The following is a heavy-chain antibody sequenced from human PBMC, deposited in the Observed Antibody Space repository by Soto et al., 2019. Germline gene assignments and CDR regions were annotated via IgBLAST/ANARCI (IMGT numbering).Heavy chain of an antibody. CDR1: GFTFSSYA. V-gene: IGHV3-23*01. CDR2: ISGSGDRT. CDR3: AKGVLVGGTPHRYFDY. J-gene: IGHJ4*02. Sequence: PGGSLRLSCAASGFTFSSYAMSWVRQAPGKRLERVSAISGSGDRTDYADSVKGRFTISRDNSKNTLYLQMNSLRAEDTAVYYCAKGVLVGGTPHRYFDYWGQGTLVTVSS. D-gene: IGHD1-26*01.